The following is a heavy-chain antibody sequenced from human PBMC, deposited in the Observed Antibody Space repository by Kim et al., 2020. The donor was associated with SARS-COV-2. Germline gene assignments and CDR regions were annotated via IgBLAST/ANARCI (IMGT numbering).Heavy chain of an antibody. Sequence: GGSLRLSCAASGFTFSSYWMSWVRQAPGKGLEWVANIKQDGSEKYYVDSVKGRFTISRDNAKNSLYLQMNSLRAEDTAVYYCARVDRIAVAGTGYYYSGMDVWAQGTTVTVSS. CDR1: GFTFSSYW. CDR2: IKQDGSEK. CDR3: ARVDRIAVAGTGYYYSGMDV. V-gene: IGHV3-7*01. D-gene: IGHD6-19*01. J-gene: IGHJ6*02.